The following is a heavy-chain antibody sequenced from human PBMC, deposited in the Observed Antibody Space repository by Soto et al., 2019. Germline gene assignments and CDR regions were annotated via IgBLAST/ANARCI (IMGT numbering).Heavy chain of an antibody. CDR1: GGTFKTYT. Sequence: QVQLVQSGAELKKPGSSVNVSCAASGGTFKTYTINWVLQAPGQGLEWIGHIIPMYDSANYAQRFQGRVTMSADNSTNIAYIELSGLRSEDPALYYCATWRTYSGSYCFDYLGQATLFSVAS. CDR3: ATWRTYSGSYCFDY. J-gene: IGHJ4*02. V-gene: IGHV1-69*06. D-gene: IGHD1-26*01. CDR2: IIPMYDSA.